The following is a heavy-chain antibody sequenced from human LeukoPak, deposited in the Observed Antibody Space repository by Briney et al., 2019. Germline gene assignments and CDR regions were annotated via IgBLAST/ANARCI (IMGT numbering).Heavy chain of an antibody. CDR1: GYDFSHYY. Sequence: ASVKVSCKGSGYDFSHYYMHWVQPAPGKGLEGMGLVDPEDGENIYAEKFQGRVAITPDASTDTAYMELSSLRSEDTAVYYCATSEYLGVSRASYFYFCCRGTRAIVSA. J-gene: IGHJ4*02. CDR3: ATSEYLGVSRASYFYF. D-gene: IGHD2-2*02. V-gene: IGHV1-69-2*01. CDR2: VDPEDGEN.